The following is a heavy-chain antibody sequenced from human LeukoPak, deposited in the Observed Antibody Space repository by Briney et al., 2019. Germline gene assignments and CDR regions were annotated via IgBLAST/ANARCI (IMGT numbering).Heavy chain of an antibody. J-gene: IGHJ3*02. CDR3: ARSANYYDSSGDGFDI. Sequence: GGSLRLSCAASGFTFSSYGMHWVRQAPGKGLEWVAVIWYDGSNKYYADSVKGRFTISRDNSKNTLYLQMNSLRAEDTAVYYCARSANYYDSSGDGFDIWGQGTMVTVSS. CDR2: IWYDGSNK. D-gene: IGHD3-22*01. V-gene: IGHV3-33*01. CDR1: GFTFSSYG.